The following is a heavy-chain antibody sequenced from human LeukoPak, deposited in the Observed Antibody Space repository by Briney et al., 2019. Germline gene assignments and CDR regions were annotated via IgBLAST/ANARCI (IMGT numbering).Heavy chain of an antibody. V-gene: IGHV3-11*01. D-gene: IGHD3-22*01. CDR3: ARDGTYYDSSGYYRFDY. J-gene: IGHJ4*02. CDR1: GFTFSDYY. Sequence: PGGSLRLSCAASGFTFSDYYMSWIRQAPGKGLEWVSYISGSGSTIYYADSVKGRFTISRDNAKNSLYLQMNSLRAEDTAVYYCARDGTYYDSSGYYRFDYWGQGTLVTVSS. CDR2: ISGSGSTI.